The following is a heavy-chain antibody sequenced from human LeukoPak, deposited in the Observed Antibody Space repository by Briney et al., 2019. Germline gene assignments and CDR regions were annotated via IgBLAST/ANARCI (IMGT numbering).Heavy chain of an antibody. CDR2: VHLDGRT. CDR1: GGSISSTNT. Sequence: SGTLSLICGVSGGSISSTNTWSGGRQPPGKGLEGIGKVHLDGRTNYSPSLQSRLSISADISENPISLTLTAQTTADTVVYCCPREGGPYRPLDYTGEGLLVTVSS. J-gene: IGHJ4*02. CDR3: PREGGPYRPLDY. V-gene: IGHV4-4*01.